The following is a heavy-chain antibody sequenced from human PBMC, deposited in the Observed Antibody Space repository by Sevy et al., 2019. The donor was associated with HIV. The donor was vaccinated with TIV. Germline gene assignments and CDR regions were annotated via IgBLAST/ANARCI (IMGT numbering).Heavy chain of an antibody. V-gene: IGHV4-34*01. CDR2: INHSGST. D-gene: IGHD1-26*01. J-gene: IGHJ4*02. CDR1: GGSFSGYY. Sequence: SETLSLTCAVYGGSFSGYYWSWIRQPPGKGLEWIGEINHSGSTNYNPSLKSRVTISVDTSKNQFSLKLSSVTAADTAVYYRAREREVGATFWGYWGQGTLVTVSS. CDR3: AREREVGATFWGY.